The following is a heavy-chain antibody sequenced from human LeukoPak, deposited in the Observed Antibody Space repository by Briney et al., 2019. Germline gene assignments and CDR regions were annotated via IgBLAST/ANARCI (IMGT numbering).Heavy chain of an antibody. J-gene: IGHJ6*02. CDR2: ISSSSSYI. CDR1: GFTFSSYS. CDR3: ARDYDPSYGMDV. D-gene: IGHD3-3*01. V-gene: IGHV3-21*01. Sequence: GGSLRLSCAASGFTFSSYSMNWVRQAPGKELEWVSSISSSSSYIYYADSVKGRFTISRDNAKNSLYLQMNSLRAEDTAVYYCARDYDPSYGMDVWGQGTTVTVSS.